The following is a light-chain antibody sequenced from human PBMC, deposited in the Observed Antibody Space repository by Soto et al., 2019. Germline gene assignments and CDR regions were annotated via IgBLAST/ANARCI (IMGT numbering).Light chain of an antibody. CDR3: QQRYSYPLS. V-gene: IGKV1-9*01. CDR1: QGTSNY. CDR2: AAS. Sequence: IQLTQSPSSLSASVGDRVTITCRASQGTSNYLACYQQKPGKAPKLLIYAASTLQSGVPSRFSGSGSGTHSTLTTSGLQPEDFATYYCQQRYSYPLSFGGGTEVEIK. J-gene: IGKJ4*01.